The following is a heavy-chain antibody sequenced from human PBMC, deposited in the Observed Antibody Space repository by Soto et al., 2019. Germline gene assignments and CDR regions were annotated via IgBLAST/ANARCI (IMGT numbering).Heavy chain of an antibody. V-gene: IGHV4-4*08. J-gene: IGHJ5*02. CDR2: VSSTGST. CDR1: GASITQYY. CDR3: ARDRLWFGESNNWFDP. Sequence: SETLSLTCTVSGASITQYYWNWIRQSPGKGLEWIVSVSSTGSTVYNPSLTSRVTVSLDTSKNQFSLTLNSVTAADTAVYYCARDRLWFGESNNWFDPWGQGTLVTVSS. D-gene: IGHD3-10*01.